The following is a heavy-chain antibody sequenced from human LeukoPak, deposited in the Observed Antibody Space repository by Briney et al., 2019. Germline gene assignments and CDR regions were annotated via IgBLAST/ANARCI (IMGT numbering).Heavy chain of an antibody. J-gene: IGHJ3*02. CDR1: GFTFSSYE. Sequence: PGGSLRLSCAASGFTFSSYEMNWVRQAPGKGLEWVSYISSSGSTIYYADSVKGRFTISRDNAKNSLYLQMNSLRAEDTAVYYCARDYSSVAFDIWGQGTMATVSS. CDR2: ISSSGSTI. CDR3: ARDYSSVAFDI. V-gene: IGHV3-48*03. D-gene: IGHD5-18*01.